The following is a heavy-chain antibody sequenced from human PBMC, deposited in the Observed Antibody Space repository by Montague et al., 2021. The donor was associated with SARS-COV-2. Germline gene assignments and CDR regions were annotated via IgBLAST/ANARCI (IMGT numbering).Heavy chain of an antibody. J-gene: IGHJ5*02. Sequence: SLRLSCAASGITFSTYEMLWVRQAPGKGLEWVSSICARGSSTHYADSVKGRFTISRDNAKSSLFLQMDSLRVEDTAIYYCECLGSSDWYHWFDPWGQGTLVTVSS. V-gene: IGHV3-48*03. CDR2: ICARGSST. CDR1: GITFSTYE. CDR3: ECLGSSDWYHWFDP. D-gene: IGHD6-19*01.